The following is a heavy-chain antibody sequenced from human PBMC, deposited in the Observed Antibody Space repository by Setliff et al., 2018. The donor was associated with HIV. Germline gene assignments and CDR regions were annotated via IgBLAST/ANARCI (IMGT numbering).Heavy chain of an antibody. CDR3: ARHHPGGIAAAGLDY. CDR2: VHISGSV. D-gene: IGHD6-13*01. Sequence: SETLSLTCTVSGGSISSGSYYWSWIRQPAGGGLEWIGRVHISGSVNYNPSLRSRVSISIDTSKNQCSLKLTSVTAADTAVYYCARHHPGGIAAAGLDYWGQGILVTVSS. J-gene: IGHJ4*02. V-gene: IGHV4-61*02. CDR1: GGSISSGSYY.